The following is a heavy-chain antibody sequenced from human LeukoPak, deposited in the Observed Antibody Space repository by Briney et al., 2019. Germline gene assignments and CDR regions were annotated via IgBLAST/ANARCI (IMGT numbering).Heavy chain of an antibody. CDR3: AIPLHSGVPFDY. V-gene: IGHV3-53*01. D-gene: IGHD3-10*01. Sequence: GGSLRLSCAASGFTFSTYAMSWVRQAPGKGLEWVSVIYSGGSTYYADSVKGRFTISRDNSKNTLYLQMNSLRAEDTAVYYCAIPLHSGVPFDYWGQGTLVTVSS. CDR1: GFTFSTYA. J-gene: IGHJ4*02. CDR2: IYSGGST.